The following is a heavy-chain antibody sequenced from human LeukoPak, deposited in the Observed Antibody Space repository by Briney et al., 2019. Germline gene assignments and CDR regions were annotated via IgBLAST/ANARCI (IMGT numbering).Heavy chain of an antibody. V-gene: IGHV1-69*06. D-gene: IGHD2-2*01. CDR2: IIPIFGTA. CDR1: GGTFSSYA. J-gene: IGHJ6*02. Sequence: ASVKVSCKAPGGTFSSYAISWVRQAPGQGLEWMGGIIPIFGTANYAQKFQGRVTMTEDTSTDTAYMELSSLRSEDTAVYYCATVGYCSSTSCSDYYGMDVWGQGTTVTVSS. CDR3: ATVGYCSSTSCSDYYGMDV.